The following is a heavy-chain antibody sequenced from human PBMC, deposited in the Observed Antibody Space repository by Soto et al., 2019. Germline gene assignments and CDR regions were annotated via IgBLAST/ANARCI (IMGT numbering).Heavy chain of an antibody. CDR1: GGSFSNYY. J-gene: IGHJ6*02. Sequence: SETLSLTCAIYGGSFSNYYWNWIRQPPGKGLEWMGKINHNGNTNYSPSLKSRLTISVDTSKNQSSLKLISVTAADTAVYFCGRGRGYSNAWGSYYSGMDVWGQGTTVTVSS. V-gene: IGHV4-34*01. CDR2: INHNGNT. D-gene: IGHD6-19*01. CDR3: GRGRGYSNAWGSYYSGMDV.